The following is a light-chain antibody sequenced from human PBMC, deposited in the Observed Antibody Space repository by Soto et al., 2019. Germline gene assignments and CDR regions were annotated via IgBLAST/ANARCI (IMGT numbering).Light chain of an antibody. Sequence: VLNQPPSGNGTHVERVSIFCSGSSSNIGRNYVYWYQQLPGTAPKLLIYRDNQRPSGVPDRFSGSKPGTSASLAISGLRSEDEADYYCSAWDDSLRNYVFGPGTNSPS. CDR1: SSNIGRNY. CDR3: SAWDDSLRNYV. J-gene: IGLJ1*01. CDR2: RDN. V-gene: IGLV1-47*01.